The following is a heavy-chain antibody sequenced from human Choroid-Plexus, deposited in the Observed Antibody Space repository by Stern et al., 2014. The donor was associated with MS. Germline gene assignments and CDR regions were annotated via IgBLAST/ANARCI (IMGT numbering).Heavy chain of an antibody. CDR3: AKDRQYLTYFFDH. Sequence: QVQLVESGGGVVQPGRPLRLSCVASGFTFGSCAMHWVRQAPGKGLEWGAGVSYDGINKYYADSVKGRFTISRDNSQNTLYMQMSSLRPEDTAVYYCAKDRQYLTYFFDHWGQGSLVTVSS. V-gene: IGHV3-30*18. D-gene: IGHD2/OR15-2a*01. CDR1: GFTFGSCA. J-gene: IGHJ5*02. CDR2: VSYDGINK.